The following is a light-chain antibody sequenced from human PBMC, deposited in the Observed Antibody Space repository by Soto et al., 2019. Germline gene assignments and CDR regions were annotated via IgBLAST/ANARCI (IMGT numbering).Light chain of an antibody. CDR2: GAS. CDR1: QSVSSNY. Sequence: EIVLTQSPGILSLSPGERATLSCRASQSVSSNYLAWYQQKPGQAPRLLIYGASSSATGIPDRFSGSGSGTDFTLTISRLEPEDFAVYYCQQYDRSPLTFGGGTKVEIK. J-gene: IGKJ4*01. CDR3: QQYDRSPLT. V-gene: IGKV3-20*01.